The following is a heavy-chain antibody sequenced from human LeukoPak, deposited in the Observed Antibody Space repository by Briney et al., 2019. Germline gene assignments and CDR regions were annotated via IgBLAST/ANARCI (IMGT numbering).Heavy chain of an antibody. CDR3: ARSGGSGSYDP. CDR2: IYYSGST. J-gene: IGHJ5*02. CDR1: GGSISNYY. Sequence: SETLSLTCTVSGGSISNYYWSWIRQPPGKGLEWIGYIYYSGSTNYNPSLKSRVTISVDTSKNQFSLKLSSVTAADTAVYYCARSGGSGSYDPWGQGTLVTASS. V-gene: IGHV4-59*01. D-gene: IGHD3-10*01.